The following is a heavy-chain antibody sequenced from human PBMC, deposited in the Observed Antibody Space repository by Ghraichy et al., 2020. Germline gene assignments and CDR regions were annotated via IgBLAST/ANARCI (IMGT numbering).Heavy chain of an antibody. Sequence: GESLNISCAASGFTFSTYSMNWVRQAPGKGLEWVSYISSSSTTIYYADSVKGRFTISRDNAKNSLYLQMNSLRDEDTAVYYCARDHRDYDSSPAFDIWGQGTMVTVSS. CDR1: GFTFSTYS. CDR2: ISSSSTTI. D-gene: IGHD3-22*01. CDR3: ARDHRDYDSSPAFDI. V-gene: IGHV3-48*02. J-gene: IGHJ3*02.